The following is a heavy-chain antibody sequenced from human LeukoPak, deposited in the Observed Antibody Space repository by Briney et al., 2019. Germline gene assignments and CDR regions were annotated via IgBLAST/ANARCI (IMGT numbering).Heavy chain of an antibody. D-gene: IGHD6-19*01. J-gene: IGHJ5*02. CDR2: IIPILGIA. V-gene: IGHV1-69*04. Sequence: SVKVSCKASGYTFTSYDINWVRQAPGQGLEWMGRIIPILGIANYAQKFQGRVTITADKSTSTAYMELSSLRSEDTAVYYCARVSSGWTPGGFDPWGQGTLVTVSS. CDR3: ARVSSGWTPGGFDP. CDR1: GYTFTSYD.